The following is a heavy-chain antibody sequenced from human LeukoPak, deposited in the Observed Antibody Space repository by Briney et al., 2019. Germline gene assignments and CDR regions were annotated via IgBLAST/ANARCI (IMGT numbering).Heavy chain of an antibody. CDR1: GYTFTTYA. J-gene: IGHJ4*02. V-gene: IGHV1-3*01. CDR2: INGGNGDT. Sequence: ASVKVSCKASGYTFTTYAMHWVRQAPGQRLEWMGWINGGNGDTKYSQKFQDRVTITRDTSASTVYMELSSLRSEDTAVYYCARDRASSSWFDYWGQGTLVTVSS. CDR3: ARDRASSSWFDY. D-gene: IGHD6-13*01.